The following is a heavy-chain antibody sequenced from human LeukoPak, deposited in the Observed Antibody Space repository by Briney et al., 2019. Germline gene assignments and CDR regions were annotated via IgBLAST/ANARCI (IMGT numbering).Heavy chain of an antibody. Sequence: GRSLRLSCAASGFTFSSYAMHWVRQAPGKGLEWVAVISYDGSNKYYADSVKGRFTISRDNSKNTLYLQMNSLRAEDTAVYYCASTIIPGYSSGWYSLEDYFDYWGQGTLVTVSS. CDR3: ASTIIPGYSSGWYSLEDYFDY. D-gene: IGHD6-19*01. CDR1: GFTFSSYA. V-gene: IGHV3-30-3*01. J-gene: IGHJ4*02. CDR2: ISYDGSNK.